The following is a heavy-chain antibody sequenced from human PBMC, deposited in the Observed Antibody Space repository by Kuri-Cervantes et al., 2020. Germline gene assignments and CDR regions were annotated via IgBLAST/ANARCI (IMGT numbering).Heavy chain of an antibody. Sequence: ASVKVSCKASGYTFTGYYMHWVRQAPGQGLEWMGWINPNSGGTNYAQKFQGWVTMTRGTSISTAYMELSRLRSDDTAVYYCARGYTYYYGSGSYYTVRFDPWGQGTLVTVSS. D-gene: IGHD3-10*01. J-gene: IGHJ5*02. CDR3: ARGYTYYYGSGSYYTVRFDP. CDR1: GYTFTGYY. V-gene: IGHV1-2*04. CDR2: INPNSGGT.